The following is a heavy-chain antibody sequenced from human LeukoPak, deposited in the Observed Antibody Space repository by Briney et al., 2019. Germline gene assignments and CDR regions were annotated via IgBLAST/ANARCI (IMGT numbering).Heavy chain of an antibody. V-gene: IGHV4-30-4*08. CDR2: IYYSGST. J-gene: IGHJ5*02. CDR1: DGSISSGDYY. D-gene: IGHD2-15*01. CDR3: AREGGSGSRWFDP. Sequence: SETLSLTCTVSDGSISSGDYYWSWIRQPPGKGLEWIGYIYYSGSTYYNPSLKSRVTLSVDTSKNQFSLKLSSVTAADTAVYYCAREGGSGSRWFDPWGQGTLVTVSS.